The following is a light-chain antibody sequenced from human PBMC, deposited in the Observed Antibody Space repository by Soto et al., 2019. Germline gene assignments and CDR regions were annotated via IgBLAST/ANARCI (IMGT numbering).Light chain of an antibody. CDR1: SSDIGSNNY. CDR2: EVS. Sequence: QSALTQPASVSGSPGQSITISCTGTSSDIGSNNYVSWFQQRPGKAPTLIIYEVSNRPSGVSTHFSGSKSGNTASLTISGLLTEDEAEYYCSSYTTTPRLFGGGTKLTVL. CDR3: SSYTTTPRL. J-gene: IGLJ3*02. V-gene: IGLV2-14*01.